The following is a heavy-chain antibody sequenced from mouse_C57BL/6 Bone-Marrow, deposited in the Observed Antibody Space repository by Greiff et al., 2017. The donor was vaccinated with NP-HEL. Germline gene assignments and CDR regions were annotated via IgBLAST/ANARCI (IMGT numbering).Heavy chain of an antibody. V-gene: IGHV1-59*01. CDR1: GYTFTSYW. J-gene: IGHJ2*01. Sequence: QVQLQQPGAELVRPGTSVKLSCKASGYTFTSYWMHWVKQRPGQGLEWTGVIDPSDSYTNYNQKFKGKATLTVDTSSSTAYMQLSSLTSEDSAVYYCARYDYWGQGTTLTVSS. CDR2: IDPSDSYT. CDR3: ARYDY.